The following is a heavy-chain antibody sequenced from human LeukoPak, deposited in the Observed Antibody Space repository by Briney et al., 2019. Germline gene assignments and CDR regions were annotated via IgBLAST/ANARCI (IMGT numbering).Heavy chain of an antibody. CDR2: TYYSGST. D-gene: IGHD2-15*01. CDR1: GGSVSSGSYY. J-gene: IGHJ5*02. V-gene: IGHV4-61*01. CDR3: ARDRCCSGGSCYRNWFDP. Sequence: NPSETLSLTCTVSGGSVSSGSYYWSWIRQPPGKGLEWIGYTYYSGSTNYNPSLKSRVTISVDTSKNQFSLKLSSVTAADTAVYYCARDRCCSGGSCYRNWFDPWGQGTLVTVSS.